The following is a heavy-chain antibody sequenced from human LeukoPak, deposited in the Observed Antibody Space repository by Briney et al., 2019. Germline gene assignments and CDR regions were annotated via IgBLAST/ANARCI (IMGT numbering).Heavy chain of an antibody. J-gene: IGHJ1*01. CDR3: ITVLSINRYNLCYS. CDR2: ISPDGSTT. D-gene: IGHD3-16*02. V-gene: IGHV3-74*03. Sequence: GGSLRLSCAASGFTFSRYSMHWVRQAPGKGLMWVSRISPDGSTTLYADSVKGRFTTSRDNAKNTLYLQMNSLGAEDTAVYYCITVLSINRYNLCYSWGAGNLVTVSS. CDR1: GFTFSRYS.